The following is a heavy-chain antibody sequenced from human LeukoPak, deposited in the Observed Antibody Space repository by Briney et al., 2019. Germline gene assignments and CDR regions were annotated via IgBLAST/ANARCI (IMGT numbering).Heavy chain of an antibody. CDR1: GFTFSRYA. V-gene: IGHV3-23*01. J-gene: IGHJ4*02. CDR3: AKSPIIVPAAIEGFDY. Sequence: GGSLRLSCAASGFTFSRYAMSWVRQAPGKGLEWGSAISGSGGSTYYADSVKGRFTISRDNSKNTLYLQMNSLRAEDTAVYYCAKSPIIVPAAIEGFDYWGQGTLVTVSS. D-gene: IGHD2-2*02. CDR2: ISGSGGST.